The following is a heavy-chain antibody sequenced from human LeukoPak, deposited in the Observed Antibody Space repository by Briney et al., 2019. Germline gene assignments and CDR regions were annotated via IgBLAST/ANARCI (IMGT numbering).Heavy chain of an antibody. D-gene: IGHD1-14*01. J-gene: IGHJ4*02. V-gene: IGHV3-74*01. Sequence: GGSLRLSCAASGLTFSSHWMHWVRQAPGKGLVWVSRITNDGSSTTYADSVKGRFTISRDNAKNMLYLQVNSLRAEDTAVHYCATQQGGNPAYWGQGTLVTVSS. CDR3: ATQQGGNPAY. CDR2: ITNDGSST. CDR1: GLTFSSHW.